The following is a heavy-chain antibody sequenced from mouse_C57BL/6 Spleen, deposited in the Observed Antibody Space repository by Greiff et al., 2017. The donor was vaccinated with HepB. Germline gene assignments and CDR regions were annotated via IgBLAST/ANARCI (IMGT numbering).Heavy chain of an antibody. J-gene: IGHJ4*01. CDR3: ARRGIYYDYDGAMDY. Sequence: EVKVVESGGGLVQPGGSLKLSCAASGFTFSDYYMYWVRQTPEKRLEWVAYISNGGGSTYYPDTVKGRFTISRDNAKNTLYLQMSRLKSEDTAMYYCARRGIYYDYDGAMDYWGQGTSVTVSS. V-gene: IGHV5-12*01. CDR1: GFTFSDYY. CDR2: ISNGGGST. D-gene: IGHD2-4*01.